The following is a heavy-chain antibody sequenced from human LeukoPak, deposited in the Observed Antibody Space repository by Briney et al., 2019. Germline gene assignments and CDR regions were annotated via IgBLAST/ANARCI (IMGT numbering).Heavy chain of an antibody. Sequence: ASVKVSCKASGYTFTSYDINWVRQATGQGLEWMGWMNPNSGNTGYAQKFQGRVTMTRNTSISTAYMELSSLRSEDTAVYYCATDYYGSGSYLYWGQGTLVTVSS. V-gene: IGHV1-8*01. CDR1: GYTFTSYD. CDR3: ATDYYGSGSYLY. CDR2: MNPNSGNT. J-gene: IGHJ4*02. D-gene: IGHD3-10*01.